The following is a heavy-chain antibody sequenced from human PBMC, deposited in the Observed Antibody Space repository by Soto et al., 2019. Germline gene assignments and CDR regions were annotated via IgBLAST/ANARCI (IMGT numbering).Heavy chain of an antibody. Sequence: QGHLVQSGAEVKKPGTSVKVYCKASGYTFTRYGISWVRQAHGQGLEWMGWISGYSGDTNYAQNLQDRVTMTIDTSTSTAYMELRSLTSDDTAFYYCAKNGQPPYYYYGLDVWGQGTTVTVSS. CDR2: ISGYSGDT. CDR1: GYTFTRYG. V-gene: IGHV1-18*01. CDR3: AKNGQPPYYYYGLDV. J-gene: IGHJ6*02. D-gene: IGHD2-8*01.